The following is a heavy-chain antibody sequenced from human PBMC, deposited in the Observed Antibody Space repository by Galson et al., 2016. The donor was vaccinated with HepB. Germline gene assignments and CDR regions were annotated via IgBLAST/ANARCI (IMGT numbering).Heavy chain of an antibody. Sequence: SVKVSCKASGYTFTSYEISWVRQAPGQGLEWMGWINPNPGRTKYAQKFQGRVTMTRDSSISTAYMELTRLTSDDTAIYYCARAQSNWNAHWGPGTLVTVSS. CDR1: GYTFTSYE. CDR2: INPNPGRT. V-gene: IGHV1-2*02. J-gene: IGHJ1*01. CDR3: ARAQSNWNAH. D-gene: IGHD1-1*01.